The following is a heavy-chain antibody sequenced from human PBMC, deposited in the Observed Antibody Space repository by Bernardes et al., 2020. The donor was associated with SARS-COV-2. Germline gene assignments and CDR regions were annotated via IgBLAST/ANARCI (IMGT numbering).Heavy chain of an antibody. CDR2: ISWNSGSI. Sequence: SLRLSCAASGFTFDDYAMHWVRQAPGKGLEWVSGISWNSGSIGYADSVKGRFTISRDNAKNSLYLQMNSLRAEDTALYYCAKVDTATYWGQGTLVTVSS. V-gene: IGHV3-9*01. D-gene: IGHD5-18*01. CDR1: GFTFDDYA. J-gene: IGHJ4*02. CDR3: AKVDTATY.